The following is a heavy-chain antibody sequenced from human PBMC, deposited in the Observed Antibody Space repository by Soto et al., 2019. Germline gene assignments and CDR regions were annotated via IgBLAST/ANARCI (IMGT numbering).Heavy chain of an antibody. CDR2: LYYSGST. CDR1: GGSISSSSYY. CDR3: ARTYGTPKYYWFDP. Sequence: QLQLQESGPGLVKPSETLSLTCTVSGGSISSSSYYWGWIRQPPGKGLEWTGSLYYSGSTYYNPSLKSRVTISVDTSKNQFSLKLSSVTAADTAVYYCARTYGTPKYYWFDPLGQGTLVTVSS. J-gene: IGHJ5*02. V-gene: IGHV4-39*01. D-gene: IGHD4-17*01.